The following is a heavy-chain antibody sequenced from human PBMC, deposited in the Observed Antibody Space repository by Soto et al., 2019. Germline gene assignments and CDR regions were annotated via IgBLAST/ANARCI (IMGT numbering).Heavy chain of an antibody. CDR1: GFTFNHYG. CDR3: ARNIMCYASHSDAMDV. CDR2: ISCDGDHK. Sequence: GGSLILSFAVTGFTFNHYGLLWVRQAPGKGLEWVALISCDGDHKYYTDSARGRFTVSRDNFNNMMFLQMDSLRPEVSAVYYCARNIMCYASHSDAMDVWGQGTTVTVSS. V-gene: IGHV3-30*03. J-gene: IGHJ6*02. D-gene: IGHD2-15*01.